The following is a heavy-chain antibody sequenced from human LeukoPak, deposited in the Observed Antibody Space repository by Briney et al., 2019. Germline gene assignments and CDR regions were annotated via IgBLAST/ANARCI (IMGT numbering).Heavy chain of an antibody. J-gene: IGHJ4*02. V-gene: IGHV1-69*04. CDR3: AGGRDGHDDY. CDR1: GGTFTSYA. D-gene: IGHD3-16*01. CDR2: ITPIVGLA. Sequence: SVKVSCKASGGTFTSYAISWVRQAPGQGLEWMGRITPIVGLANCAQKFQGRVTFIADKSTSTLYMNLSGLRSEDTAVYYCAGGRDGHDDYWGQGTLVTVSS.